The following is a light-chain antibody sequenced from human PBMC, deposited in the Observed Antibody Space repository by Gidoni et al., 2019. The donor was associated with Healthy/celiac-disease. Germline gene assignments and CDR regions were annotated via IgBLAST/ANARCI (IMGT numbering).Light chain of an antibody. J-gene: IGKJ1*01. CDR3: QQSYSTPRT. V-gene: IGKV1-39*01. Sequence: DIQMTQSPASLSASVGDRVTITCRASQIISSYLHWYQQKPGKAPKLLIYAASSLQSGVPSRFSGSGSGTDFTLTISSLEPEDFAIYYCQQSYSTPRTFGQGTKVEIK. CDR2: AAS. CDR1: QIISSY.